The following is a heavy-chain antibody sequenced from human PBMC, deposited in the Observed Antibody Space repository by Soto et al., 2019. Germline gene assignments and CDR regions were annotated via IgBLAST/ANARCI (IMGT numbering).Heavy chain of an antibody. V-gene: IGHV1-69*08. CDR2: IIPILGET. CDR3: ARGLGVPMDD. Sequence: QVQLVQSGAEVKKPGSSVRVSCKASGTIFSSYTISWVRQAPGQGLEWMGRIIPILGETNSAQKFQGRVTLTAVKPTHTADMELNSLKLEDTALYYFARGLGVPMDDWGQGTTVTVSS. CDR1: GTIFSSYT. D-gene: IGHD3-3*01. J-gene: IGHJ6*02.